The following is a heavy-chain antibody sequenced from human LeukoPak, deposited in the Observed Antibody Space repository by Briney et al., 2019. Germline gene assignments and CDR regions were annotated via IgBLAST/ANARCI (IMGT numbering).Heavy chain of an antibody. D-gene: IGHD3-10*01. CDR2: ISGTSGNT. V-gene: IGHV3-23*01. J-gene: IGHJ4*02. CDR1: GFTFSIYA. Sequence: GGSLRLSCAASGFTFSIYAMSWVRQAPGKGLEWVSSISGTSGNTYYADSVKGRFAISRDNSKDTLYLQMNSLRSEDTAIYYCARDSFGVRGFDHWGQGTPVTVSS. CDR3: ARDSFGVRGFDH.